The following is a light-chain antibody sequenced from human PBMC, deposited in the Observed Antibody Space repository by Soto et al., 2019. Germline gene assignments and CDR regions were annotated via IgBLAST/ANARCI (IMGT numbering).Light chain of an antibody. CDR1: QNIGNY. CDR3: QQRSDWPPL. Sequence: EIVLTQAPATLSLSLGERATLSCRASQNIGNYLVWYQQRPGQAPRLLIHHASNRATGIPARFSGSGSGTDFTLTISSLAPEDFAVYYCQQRSDWPPLFGQGTRLEIK. V-gene: IGKV3-11*01. CDR2: HAS. J-gene: IGKJ5*01.